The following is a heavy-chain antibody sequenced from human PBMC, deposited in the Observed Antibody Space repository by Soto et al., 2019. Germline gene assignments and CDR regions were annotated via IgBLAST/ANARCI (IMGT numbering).Heavy chain of an antibody. CDR1: GYTLTELS. Sequence: ASVKVSCKVSGYTLTELSMHWVRQAPGNGLEWMGGFDPEDGETIYAQKFQGRVTMTEDTSTDTAYMELSSLRSEDTAVYYCATAKTGDHAFDIWGQGTMVTVSS. CDR2: FDPEDGET. V-gene: IGHV1-24*01. D-gene: IGHD7-27*01. J-gene: IGHJ3*02. CDR3: ATAKTGDHAFDI.